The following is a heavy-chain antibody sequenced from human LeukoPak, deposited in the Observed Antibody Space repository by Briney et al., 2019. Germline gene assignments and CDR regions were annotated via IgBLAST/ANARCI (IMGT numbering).Heavy chain of an antibody. V-gene: IGHV3-11*06. Sequence: LSLTCAVYGGSFSGYYWSWIRQPPGKGLEWVALITSGSVNKYYADSVKGRFTVSRDNAKNSLFLRMNSLRAEDTAVYYCAKVQDGSATWFEYFQHWGQGTLVTVSS. CDR2: ITSGSVNK. J-gene: IGHJ1*01. D-gene: IGHD3-9*01. CDR3: AKVQDGSATWFEYFQH. CDR1: GGSFSGYY.